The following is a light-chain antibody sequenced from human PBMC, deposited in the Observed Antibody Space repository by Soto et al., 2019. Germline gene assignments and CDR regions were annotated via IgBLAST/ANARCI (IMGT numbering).Light chain of an antibody. CDR2: EVS. Sequence: QSALTQPPSASGSPGQSVTISCIGTSSDVGGYNYVSWYQQHPGKAPKLMIYEVSKRPSGVPDRFSGSKSGNTASLTVSGLQTEDEADYYCTSYAGSNTVFGGRTQLTVL. V-gene: IGLV2-8*01. J-gene: IGLJ2*01. CDR1: SSDVGGYNY. CDR3: TSYAGSNTV.